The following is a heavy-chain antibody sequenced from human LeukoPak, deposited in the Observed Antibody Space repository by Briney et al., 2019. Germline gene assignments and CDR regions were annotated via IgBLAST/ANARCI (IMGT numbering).Heavy chain of an antibody. Sequence: PGRSLRLSCVTSGFTFSSYGMHWVRQVPGKGLERVAVISYDAKSNYHVDSVKGRFTISRDNAKNSLYLQMNSLRAEDTAVYYCARTRDYGDYGDYWGQGTLVTVSS. CDR3: ARTRDYGDYGDY. D-gene: IGHD4-17*01. J-gene: IGHJ4*02. CDR2: ISYDAKSN. CDR1: GFTFSSYG. V-gene: IGHV3-30*03.